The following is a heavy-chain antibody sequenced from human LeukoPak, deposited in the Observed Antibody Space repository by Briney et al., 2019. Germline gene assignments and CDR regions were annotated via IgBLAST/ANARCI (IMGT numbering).Heavy chain of an antibody. J-gene: IGHJ4*02. Sequence: AGGSLRLSCAASGFTFSSYTMIWVRQAPGKGLEWVSSIGRGSSDIHHADSVKGRFTISRDDATNSLNLQMSSLRAEDTAVYFCATDYYCSGGGCYPPYWGQGTLVTVSS. CDR2: IGRGSSDI. CDR1: GFTFSSYT. CDR3: ATDYYCSGGGCYPPY. V-gene: IGHV3-21*01. D-gene: IGHD2-15*01.